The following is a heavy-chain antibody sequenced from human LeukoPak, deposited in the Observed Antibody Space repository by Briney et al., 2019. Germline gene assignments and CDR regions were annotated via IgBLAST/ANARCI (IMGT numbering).Heavy chain of an antibody. CDR2: IYYSGST. J-gene: IGHJ4*02. CDR1: GGSISSISYF. CDR3: ARAIGVDYFDY. D-gene: IGHD3-10*01. Sequence: PSETLSLTCTVSGGSISSISYFWGWIRQPPGKGLEWIATIYYSGSTYYNPSLKSRVTISVDTSKNQFSLKLSSVTAADTAVYYCARAIGVDYFDYWGQGTLVTVSS. V-gene: IGHV4-39*07.